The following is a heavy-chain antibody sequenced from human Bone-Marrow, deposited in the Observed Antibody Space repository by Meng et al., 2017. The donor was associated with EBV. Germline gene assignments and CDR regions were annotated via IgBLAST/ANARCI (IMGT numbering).Heavy chain of an antibody. Sequence: QGQLQQWGAGLLKPPETLSLTCAVYGGSFSGYYWSWIRQPPGKGLEWIGEINHSGSTNYNPSLKSRVTISVDTSKNQFSLKLSSVTAADTAVYYCARGQSIFLWRPFDYWGQGTLVTVSS. CDR3: ARGQSIFLWRPFDY. CDR1: GGSFSGYY. D-gene: IGHD2-21*02. CDR2: INHSGST. J-gene: IGHJ4*02. V-gene: IGHV4-34*01.